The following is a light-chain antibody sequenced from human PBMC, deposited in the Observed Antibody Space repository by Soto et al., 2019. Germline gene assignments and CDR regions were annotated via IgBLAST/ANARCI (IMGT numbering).Light chain of an antibody. J-gene: IGKJ1*01. V-gene: IGKV3-15*01. CDR3: QQYNIWPRT. CDR1: LSVSTN. CDR2: GAS. Sequence: EIVMTQYPGALSVSPGGRATLSCMASLSVSTNFAWYQQKPGQAPRLLIYGASTRATGISARFSGSGSGTEFSLTISSLQSEDFAVYYCQQYNIWPRTFGQGTKVDIK.